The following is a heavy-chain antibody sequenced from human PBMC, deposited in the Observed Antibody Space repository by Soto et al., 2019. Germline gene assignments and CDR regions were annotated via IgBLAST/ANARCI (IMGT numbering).Heavy chain of an antibody. CDR2: IYPGDSDT. V-gene: IGHV5-51*01. J-gene: IGHJ4*02. D-gene: IGHD3-10*01. CDR3: ARYSSMVRGVRGLLHY. Sequence: PGESLKISCKGSGYSFTSYWIGWVRQMPGKGLEWMGIIYPGDSDTRYSPSFQGQVTISADKSISTAYLQWSSLKASDTAMYYCARYSSMVRGVRGLLHYWGQGTLVTVSS. CDR1: GYSFTSYW.